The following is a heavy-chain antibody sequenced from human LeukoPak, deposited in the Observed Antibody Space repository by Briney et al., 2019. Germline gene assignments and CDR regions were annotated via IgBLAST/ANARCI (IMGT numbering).Heavy chain of an antibody. D-gene: IGHD1-26*01. Sequence: TGRSLRLSCAASGFTFSSYAMHWVRQAPGKGLEWVAVISYDGSNKYYADSVKGRFTISRDNSKNTLYLQMNSLRAEDTAVYYCARDPSDPFEHYSGSYYGLDYWGQGTLVTVSS. CDR1: GFTFSSYA. CDR2: ISYDGSNK. J-gene: IGHJ4*02. V-gene: IGHV3-30*04. CDR3: ARDPSDPFEHYSGSYYGLDY.